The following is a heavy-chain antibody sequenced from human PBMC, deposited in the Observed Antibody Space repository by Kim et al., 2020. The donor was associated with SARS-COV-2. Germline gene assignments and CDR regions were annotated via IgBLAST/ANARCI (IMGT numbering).Heavy chain of an antibody. CDR2: IYYSGST. J-gene: IGHJ4*02. CDR1: GVSISSGGYY. V-gene: IGHV4-31*03. D-gene: IGHD3-3*01. Sequence: SETLSLTCTVSGVSISSGGYYWSWIRQHPGMGLEGIGYIYYSGSTYDNPSLESRVTITVDTYKNQFSLKLSSVTAADTAVYYCARAPAGIFGVVRRIDYWGQGTLVTVSS. CDR3: ARAPAGIFGVVRRIDY.